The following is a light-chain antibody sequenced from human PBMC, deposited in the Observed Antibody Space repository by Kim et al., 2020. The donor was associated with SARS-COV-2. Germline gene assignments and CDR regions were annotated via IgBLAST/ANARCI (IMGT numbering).Light chain of an antibody. CDR2: DNN. CDR1: STNIGNNK. J-gene: IGLJ2*01. Sequence: GQKVTTPCSGSSTNIGNNKQSWYQQNPGTAPKLLIYDNNKRPSGIPDGFAGSRSGTSATLDITGLQTGDEADYYCGTWDSSLYGVVFGGGTRLTVL. CDR3: GTWDSSLYGVV. V-gene: IGLV1-51*01.